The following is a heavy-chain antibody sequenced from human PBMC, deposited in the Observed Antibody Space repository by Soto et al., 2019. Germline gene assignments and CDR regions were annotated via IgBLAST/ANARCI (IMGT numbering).Heavy chain of an antibody. Sequence: VGSLRLSCAASGFTFSSYSMNWVRQAPGKGLEWVSSISSSSSYIYYADSVKGRFTISRDNAKNSLYLQMNSLRAEDTAVYYCARDSSSSAYYYYGMGVWGQGTTVTVSS. CDR3: ARDSSSSAYYYYGMGV. D-gene: IGHD6-6*01. V-gene: IGHV3-21*01. CDR2: ISSSSSYI. J-gene: IGHJ6*02. CDR1: GFTFSSYS.